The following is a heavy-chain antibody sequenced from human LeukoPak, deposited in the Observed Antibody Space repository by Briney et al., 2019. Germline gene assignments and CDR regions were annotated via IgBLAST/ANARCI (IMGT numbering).Heavy chain of an antibody. CDR1: GFTVSSKY. CDR2: IYSGGST. CDR3: ARVGSSKGYYYYYYMDV. Sequence: GGSLRLSCAASGFTVSSKYMSWVRQAPGKGLEWVSVIYSGGSTYYADSVKGRFTISRDNSKNTLYLQMNSLRAEDTAVYYCARVGSSKGYYYYYYMDVWGKGTTVTVSS. J-gene: IGHJ6*03. D-gene: IGHD2-2*01. V-gene: IGHV3-53*01.